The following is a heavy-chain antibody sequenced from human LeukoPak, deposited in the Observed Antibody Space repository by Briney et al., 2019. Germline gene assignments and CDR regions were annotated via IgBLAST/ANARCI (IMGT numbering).Heavy chain of an antibody. Sequence: GGSLRLSCAASGFTFSSYAMSWVRQAPGKGLEWVPAISGSGGSTYYADSVKGRFTISRDNSKNTLYLQMNSLRAEDTAVYYCAKDRAVAAWEYYFDYWGQGTLVTVSS. V-gene: IGHV3-23*01. CDR1: GFTFSSYA. CDR2: ISGSGGST. J-gene: IGHJ4*02. CDR3: AKDRAVAAWEYYFDY. D-gene: IGHD2-15*01.